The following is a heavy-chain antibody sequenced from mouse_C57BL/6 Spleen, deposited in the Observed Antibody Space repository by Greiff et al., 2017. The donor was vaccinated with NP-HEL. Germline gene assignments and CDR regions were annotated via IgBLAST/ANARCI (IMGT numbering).Heavy chain of an antibody. CDR1: GYTFTDYY. J-gene: IGHJ3*01. CDR3: ARSGYYGFAY. D-gene: IGHD1-1*01. Sequence: QVQLQQSGAELVRPGASVKLSCKASGYTFTDYYINWVKQRPGQGLEWIARIYPGSGNTYYNEKFKGKATLTAEKSSSTAYMQLSSLTSEDSAVYFCARSGYYGFAYWGQGTLVTVSA. V-gene: IGHV1-76*01. CDR2: IYPGSGNT.